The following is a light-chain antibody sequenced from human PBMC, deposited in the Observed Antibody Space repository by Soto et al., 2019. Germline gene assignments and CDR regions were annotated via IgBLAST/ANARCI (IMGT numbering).Light chain of an antibody. Sequence: VIWMTQSPSLLSASTGDRVTISCRMSQGISSYLAWYQQKPGKAPKFLIYGASSLQSGVPSRFSGSGSGTDFTLTINSLQPEDFATYYCLQDYNYPYTFGQGTKLEIK. CDR2: GAS. J-gene: IGKJ2*01. CDR3: LQDYNYPYT. CDR1: QGISSY. V-gene: IGKV1D-8*03.